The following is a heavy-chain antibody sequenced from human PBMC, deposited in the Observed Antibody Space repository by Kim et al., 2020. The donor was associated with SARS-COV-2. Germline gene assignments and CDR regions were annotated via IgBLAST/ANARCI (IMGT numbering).Heavy chain of an antibody. J-gene: IGHJ4*02. D-gene: IGHD4-17*01. V-gene: IGHV3-23*01. CDR3: AKDQGGTVTFFDY. Sequence: YADSVKGRFTISRDNSKTTLYLQMNSLRAEDTAVYYCAKDQGGTVTFFDYWGQGTLVTVSS.